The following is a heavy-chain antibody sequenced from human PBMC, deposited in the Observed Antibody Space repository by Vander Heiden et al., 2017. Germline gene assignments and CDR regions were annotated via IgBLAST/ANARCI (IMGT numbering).Heavy chain of an antibody. CDR2: IYYSGGT. J-gene: IGHJ4*02. Sequence: QVQLQESGSRLVTPSQPLSLTCTVSGGSIIIGNYFWRWLRQSPGTGLAWIGYIYYSGGTYYNPSLESRLTISVDTSKSQFSLRLSSVTAADTAVYYCVRGLYDSSGYYHVDYWGQGTLVTVSS. CDR3: VRGLYDSSGYYHVDY. D-gene: IGHD3-22*01. V-gene: IGHV4-30-4*01. CDR1: GGSIIIGNYF.